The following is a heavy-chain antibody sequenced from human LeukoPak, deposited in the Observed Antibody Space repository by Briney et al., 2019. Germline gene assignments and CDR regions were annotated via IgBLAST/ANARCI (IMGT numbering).Heavy chain of an antibody. V-gene: IGHV3-21*01. D-gene: IGHD3-9*01. Sequence: PGGSLRLSCVASGFSFSSYNMNWVRQAPGKGLEWVSSITMSGTYIYYADSVKGRFTISRDNAKNSVFLQMNSLRAEDTAVYYCARVLRDYYFDYWGQGTLVTVSS. J-gene: IGHJ4*02. CDR3: ARVLRDYYFDY. CDR1: GFSFSSYN. CDR2: ITMSGTYI.